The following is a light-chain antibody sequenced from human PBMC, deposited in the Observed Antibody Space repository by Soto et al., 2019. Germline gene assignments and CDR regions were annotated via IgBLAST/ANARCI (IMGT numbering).Light chain of an antibody. Sequence: QSALTQPASVSGSPGQSITISCTGSSSDIGSYSLVSWYQQHPDNAPKLIIFEGSRRPSGISSRFSGSKSGNTASLTISGLEAEDEADYYCCSYAGSSTVIFGGGTKLTVL. CDR1: SSDIGSYSL. CDR2: EGS. V-gene: IGLV2-23*01. J-gene: IGLJ2*01. CDR3: CSYAGSSTVI.